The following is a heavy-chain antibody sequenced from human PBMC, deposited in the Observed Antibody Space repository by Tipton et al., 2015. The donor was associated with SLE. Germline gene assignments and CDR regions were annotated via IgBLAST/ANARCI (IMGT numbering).Heavy chain of an antibody. V-gene: IGHV1-18*04. J-gene: IGHJ4*02. CDR1: DNAFASYG. Sequence: QLVQSGAEVKKPGASLKVSCKASDNAFASYGFTWVRQAPGQGLEWMGWISPHNGNTNYAQKFQGRVTMTTDTSTSTVYMELRSLRSDDTAVYYCARTYNYAGFDYWGQGTLVTVSS. D-gene: IGHD1-1*01. CDR2: ISPHNGNT. CDR3: ARTYNYAGFDY.